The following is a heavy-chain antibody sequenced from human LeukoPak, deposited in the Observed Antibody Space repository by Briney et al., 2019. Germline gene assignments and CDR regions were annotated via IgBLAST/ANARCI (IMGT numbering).Heavy chain of an antibody. CDR2: IYYSGST. Sequence: ETSETLSLTCTVSGGSISSYYWSWIRQPPGKGLEWIGYIYYSGSTNYNPSLKSRVTISVDTSKNQFSLKLSSATAADTAVYYCAGGSSGYYYDYWGQGTLVTVSS. CDR3: AGGSSGYYYDY. V-gene: IGHV4-59*01. D-gene: IGHD3-22*01. J-gene: IGHJ4*02. CDR1: GGSISSYY.